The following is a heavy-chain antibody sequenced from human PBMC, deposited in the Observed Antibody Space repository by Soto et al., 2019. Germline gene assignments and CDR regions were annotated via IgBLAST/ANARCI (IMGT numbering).Heavy chain of an antibody. D-gene: IGHD6-13*01. V-gene: IGHV3-21*01. CDR2: ISSSSSSYI. J-gene: IGHJ6*03. Sequence: GGSLRLSCAASGFTFSSYSMNWVRQAPGKGLEWVSSISSSSSSYIYYADSVKGRFTISRDNAKNSLYLQMNSLRAEDTAVYYCARDGTAAVTYYYYMGVWGKGTTVTVSS. CDR3: ARDGTAAVTYYYYMGV. CDR1: GFTFSSYS.